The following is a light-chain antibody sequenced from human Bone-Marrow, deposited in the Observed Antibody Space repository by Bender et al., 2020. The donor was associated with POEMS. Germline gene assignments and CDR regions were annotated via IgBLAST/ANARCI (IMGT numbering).Light chain of an antibody. CDR1: SSDIGGYHF. CDR3: SSYSSSTTDYV. V-gene: IGLV2-14*01. CDR2: EVS. J-gene: IGLJ1*01. Sequence: QSALTQPASVSESPGQSITISCTGTSSDIGGYHFVSWYQQHPGKAPKLMIYEVSNRPSGVSNRFSGSKSGNTASLTISGLQAEDEADYYCSSYSSSTTDYVFGTGTKVTVL.